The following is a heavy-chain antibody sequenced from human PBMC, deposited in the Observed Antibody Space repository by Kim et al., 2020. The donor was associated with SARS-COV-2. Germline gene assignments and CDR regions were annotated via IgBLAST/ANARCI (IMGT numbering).Heavy chain of an antibody. CDR1: GFTFSNSW. Sequence: GGSLRLSCAASGFTFSNSWMHWVRQAPGKGLVWVSVITTDGSRTNYADSVRGRFTISRDNAKNTVYLQMNSLRAEDTAVYYCVKFGEGGWGQGTLVTVSS. D-gene: IGHD3-10*01. J-gene: IGHJ4*02. CDR3: VKFGEGG. V-gene: IGHV3-74*01. CDR2: ITTDGSRT.